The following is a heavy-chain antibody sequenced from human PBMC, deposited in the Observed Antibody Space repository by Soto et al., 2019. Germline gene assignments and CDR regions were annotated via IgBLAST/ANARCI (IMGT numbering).Heavy chain of an antibody. D-gene: IGHD1-1*01. CDR3: ATGGKLEIPAY. Sequence: QVQLVQSGTEVKKPGSSVKVSCTTSGGTFSSYAINWVRQAPGQGLEWMGGIIPIFGTADYAQKFQGRLTITADASTRTAYMELSSLKSEDTAVYYCATGGKLEIPAYWGQGTLVNVSS. J-gene: IGHJ4*02. CDR1: GGTFSSYA. V-gene: IGHV1-69*01. CDR2: IIPIFGTA.